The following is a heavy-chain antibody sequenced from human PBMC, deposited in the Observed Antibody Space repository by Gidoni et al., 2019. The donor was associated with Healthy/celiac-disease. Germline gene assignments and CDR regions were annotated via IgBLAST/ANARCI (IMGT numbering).Heavy chain of an antibody. CDR2: IYHSGST. J-gene: IGHJ6*02. Sequence: QVQLQESGPGLVKPSGTLSLTCAVSGGPISSSNWWSWVRQPPGKGLDWIGEIYHSGSTNYNPSLKSRVPISVDKSKNQFSLKLGSVTAADTAVYYCARDQSYSSGDYYGMDVWGQGTTVTVSS. V-gene: IGHV4-4*02. CDR3: ARDQSYSSGDYYGMDV. CDR1: GGPISSSNW. D-gene: IGHD6-19*01.